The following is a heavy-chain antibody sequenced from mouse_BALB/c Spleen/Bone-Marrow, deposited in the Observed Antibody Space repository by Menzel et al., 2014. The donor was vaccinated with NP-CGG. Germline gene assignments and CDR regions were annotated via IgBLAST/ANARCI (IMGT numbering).Heavy chain of an antibody. Sequence: QVQLQQSGAELVRPGTSVEVSCKASGYAFTNYWIEWVRQRPGQGLEWIGVINPGSGGSNYNEKFKGKATLTADKSSSTAYMQLSSLTSDDSAVYFCVREMTRYAMDYWGQGTSVTVSS. CDR3: VREMTRYAMDY. V-gene: IGHV1-54*01. CDR2: INPGSGGS. CDR1: GYAFTNYW. J-gene: IGHJ4*01.